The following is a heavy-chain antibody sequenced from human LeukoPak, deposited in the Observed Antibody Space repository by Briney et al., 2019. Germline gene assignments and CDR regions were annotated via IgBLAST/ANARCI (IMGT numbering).Heavy chain of an antibody. D-gene: IGHD3-22*01. CDR1: GFTFSSYS. CDR3: AKGGGYYDSRLDY. Sequence: GGSLRLSCAASGFTFSSYSMNWVRQAPGKGLEWVSSISSSSTFIYYADSLKGRFTISRDNSKNTLYLQMKSLRAEDTAVYYCAKGGGYYDSRLDYWGQGTLVTVSS. J-gene: IGHJ4*02. CDR2: ISSSSTFI. V-gene: IGHV3-21*01.